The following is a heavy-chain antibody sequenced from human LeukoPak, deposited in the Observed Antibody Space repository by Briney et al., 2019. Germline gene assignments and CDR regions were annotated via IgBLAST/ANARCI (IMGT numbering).Heavy chain of an antibody. Sequence: PSDTLSLTCRVSLGSVTSYHWSWIQQPPGKGLEWIGRIQGTGNTNYNPSLKSRVAMSVDTSKNQLSLKLTTVTAADTAVYYCAREWGYSGYDYHYFDYWGQGTLVTVSS. CDR1: LGSVTSYH. CDR3: AREWGYSGYDYHYFDY. J-gene: IGHJ4*02. D-gene: IGHD5-12*01. V-gene: IGHV4-4*07. CDR2: IQGTGNT.